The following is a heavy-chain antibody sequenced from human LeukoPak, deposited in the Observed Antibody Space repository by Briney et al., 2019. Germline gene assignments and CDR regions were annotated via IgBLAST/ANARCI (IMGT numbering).Heavy chain of an antibody. Sequence: GGSLRLSCAASGFTFSSYWMSWVRQAPGKGLEWVANIKQDGSEKYYVDSVKGRFTISRDNAKNSLYLQMNSLRAEDTAVYYCARGATVVTWPNYYYYYYMDVWGKGTTVTISS. V-gene: IGHV3-7*01. J-gene: IGHJ6*03. CDR3: ARGATVVTWPNYYYYYYMDV. CDR2: IKQDGSEK. D-gene: IGHD4-23*01. CDR1: GFTFSSYW.